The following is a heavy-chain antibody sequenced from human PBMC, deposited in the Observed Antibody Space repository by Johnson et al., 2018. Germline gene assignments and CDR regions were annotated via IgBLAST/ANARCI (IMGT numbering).Heavy chain of an antibody. CDR1: GFTFDDYA. D-gene: IGHD1-1*01. J-gene: IGHJ6*03. Sequence: VQLVQSGGGLVQPGRSLRLSCAASGFTFDDYAMHWVRQAPGKGLEWVSGISWNSGSIGYADSVKGRFTISRDNAKNSLYLQRNSLRAEDTALYYCAKTIRGYVYYMDVWGKGTTVTVSS. CDR3: AKTIRGYVYYMDV. CDR2: ISWNSGSI. V-gene: IGHV3-9*01.